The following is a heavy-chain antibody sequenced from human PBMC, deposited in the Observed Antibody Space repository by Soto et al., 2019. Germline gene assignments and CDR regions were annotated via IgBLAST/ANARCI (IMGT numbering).Heavy chain of an antibody. CDR2: ISSIFGTA. J-gene: IGHJ4*02. CDR1: GGTFSSYA. Sequence: QVQLVQSGAEVKKPGSSVKVSCKASGGTFSSYAISWVRQAPGQGLEWMGGISSIFGTADYAQKFQGRVTITADESTSTAYMELSSLRSEDTAVYYCARRDYDSSGYYDLGYWGQGTLVTVSS. V-gene: IGHV1-69*12. D-gene: IGHD3-22*01. CDR3: ARRDYDSSGYYDLGY.